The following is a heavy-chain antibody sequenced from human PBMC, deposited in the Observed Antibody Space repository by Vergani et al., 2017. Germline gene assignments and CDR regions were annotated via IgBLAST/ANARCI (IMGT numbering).Heavy chain of an antibody. J-gene: IGHJ4*02. CDR1: GFTFSSYA. D-gene: IGHD3-3*01. CDR2: ISGSGGST. CDR3: AKEGYDFWSGYVPVPDY. V-gene: IGHV3-23*04. Sequence: DVHLAESGGGLVQPGGSLRLSCAASGFTFSSYAMSWVRQAPGKGLEWVSAISGSGGSTYYADSVKGRFTISRDNSKTTLYLQMNSLRAEDTAVYYCAKEGYDFWSGYVPVPDYWGQGTLVTVSS.